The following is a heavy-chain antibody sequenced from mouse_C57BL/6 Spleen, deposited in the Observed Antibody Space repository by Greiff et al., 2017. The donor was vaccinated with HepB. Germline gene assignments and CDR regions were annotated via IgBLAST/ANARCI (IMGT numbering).Heavy chain of an antibody. J-gene: IGHJ3*01. V-gene: IGHV1-69*01. CDR2: IDPSDSYT. CDR3: ARCPYGYDGAWFAY. Sequence: VQLQQPGAELVMPGASVKLSCKASGYTFTSYWMHWVKQRPGQGLEWIGEIDPSDSYTNSNQKFKGKSTLTVDKSSSTAYMQLSSLTSEDSEVYYCARCPYGYDGAWFAYWGQGTLVTVSA. CDR1: GYTFTSYW. D-gene: IGHD2-2*01.